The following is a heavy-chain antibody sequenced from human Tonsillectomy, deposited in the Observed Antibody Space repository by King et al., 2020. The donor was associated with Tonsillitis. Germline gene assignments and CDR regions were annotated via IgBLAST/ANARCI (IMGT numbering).Heavy chain of an antibody. J-gene: IGHJ5*02. CDR1: VGSIGGGAFY. Sequence: QLQESGPGLVKPSQTLSLTCTVSVGSIGGGAFYWSWIRQHPGKGLAGIGYIFHSENTYHNPSPKSRLIISVDTSENQFSLTLSSVTAADTAVYYCARYEGGVFDPWGQGTLVTVSS. D-gene: IGHD2-15*01. CDR3: ARYEGGVFDP. V-gene: IGHV4-31*03. CDR2: IFHSENT.